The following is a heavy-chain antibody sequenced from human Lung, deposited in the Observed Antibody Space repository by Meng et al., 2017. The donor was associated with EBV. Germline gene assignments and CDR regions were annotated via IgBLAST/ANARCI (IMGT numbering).Heavy chain of an antibody. CDR2: ISRRGGYT. CDR3: ARAHGLNDY. J-gene: IGHJ4*02. CDR1: GFTFSDYY. V-gene: IGHV3-11*05. D-gene: IGHD5-24*01. Sequence: GQLVESGGGLGKSGGSLVLSFVASGFTFSDYYMTWIRQAPGKGLEWLSYISRRGGYTDSADSVKGRFTISRDNAKNSVYLQMNSLRPDDTAVYYCARAHGLNDYWGLGTLVTVSS.